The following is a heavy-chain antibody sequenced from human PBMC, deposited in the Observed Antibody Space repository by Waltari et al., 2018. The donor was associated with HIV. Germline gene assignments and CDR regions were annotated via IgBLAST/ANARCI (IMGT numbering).Heavy chain of an antibody. CDR1: GFSVSSSW. CDR2: INIDGSRI. D-gene: IGHD3-10*01. Sequence: EVQLVQSGGGLIKPGGSLRLSCAASGFSVSSSWMHWVRQTPGKGLVWVSRINIDGSRIDYADSVRGRFTISRDSAKNTLSLQMNSLTEEDTAVYYCSRDTFGEYDYWGQGTLVTVSS. V-gene: IGHV3-74*01. CDR3: SRDTFGEYDY. J-gene: IGHJ4*02.